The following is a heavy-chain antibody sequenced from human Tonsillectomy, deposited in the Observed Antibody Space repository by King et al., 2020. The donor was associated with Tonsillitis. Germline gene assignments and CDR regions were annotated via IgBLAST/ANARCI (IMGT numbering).Heavy chain of an antibody. CDR2: IYYSGST. V-gene: IGHV4-59*01. CDR1: GGSISSYY. D-gene: IGHD3-22*01. J-gene: IGHJ1*01. CDR3: ASSDSSGYYYQRLYFQH. Sequence: QLQESGPGLVKPSETLSLTCTVSGGSISSYYWSWIRQPPGKGLEWIGYIYYSGSTNYNPSLKSRVTISVDTSKNLFSLKLSSVTAADTAVYYCASSDSSGYYYQRLYFQHWGQGTLVTVSS.